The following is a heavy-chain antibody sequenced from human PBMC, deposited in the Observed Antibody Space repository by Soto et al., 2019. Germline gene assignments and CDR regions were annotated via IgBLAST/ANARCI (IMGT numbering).Heavy chain of an antibody. J-gene: IGHJ4*02. D-gene: IGHD2-2*01. V-gene: IGHV3-21*01. CDR1: GFTFSSYS. CDR3: AREAAPAAIRRSPPEGIDY. Sequence: GGSLRLSCAASGFTFSSYSMNWVRQAPGKGLEWVSSISSSSSYIYYADSVKGRFTISRDNAKNSLYLQMNSLRAEDTAVYYCAREAAPAAIRRSPPEGIDYWGQGTLVTVSS. CDR2: ISSSSSYI.